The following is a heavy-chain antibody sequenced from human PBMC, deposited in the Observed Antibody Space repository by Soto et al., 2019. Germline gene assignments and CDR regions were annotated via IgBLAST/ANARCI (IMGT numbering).Heavy chain of an antibody. V-gene: IGHV3-11*01. CDR2: ISGSGNTI. Sequence: GGSLRLSCAASGFTFSDYYMSWIRQAPGKGLEWVSYISGSGNTIYHADSVKGRFTISRDNAKNTLYLQMNSLRAEDTAVYYCARGVAAAGTFYYYYMDVWGKGTTVTVSS. J-gene: IGHJ6*03. D-gene: IGHD6-13*01. CDR1: GFTFSDYY. CDR3: ARGVAAAGTFYYYYMDV.